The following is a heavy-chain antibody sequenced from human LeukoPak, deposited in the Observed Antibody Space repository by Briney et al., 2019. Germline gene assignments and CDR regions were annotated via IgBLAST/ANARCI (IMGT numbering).Heavy chain of an antibody. J-gene: IGHJ6*03. V-gene: IGHV1-18*01. D-gene: IGHD2-15*01. CDR3: ARDQGYCSGGSCPVMDV. Sequence: PEASVKVSCKASGYTFTSYGISWVRQAPGQGLEWMGWISAYNGNTNYAQKLQGRVTMTTDTSTSTAYMELRSLRSDDTAVYYCARDQGYCSGGSCPVMDVWGKGTTVTVSS. CDR1: GYTFTSYG. CDR2: ISAYNGNT.